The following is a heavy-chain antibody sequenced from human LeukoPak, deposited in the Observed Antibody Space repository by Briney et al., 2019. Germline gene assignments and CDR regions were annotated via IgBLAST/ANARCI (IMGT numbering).Heavy chain of an antibody. D-gene: IGHD3-22*01. CDR3: AKSGYDSSGYQADY. CDR1: GFTFTYYA. J-gene: IGHJ4*02. CDR2: ISGSGGST. V-gene: IGHV3-23*01. Sequence: QPGGSLRLSCAASGFTFTYYAMSWVRQAPGKGLEWVSGISGSGGSTYYADSVKGRFTISRDNSKNTLYLQMNSLRAEDTAVYYCAKSGYDSSGYQADYWRQGTLVTVCS.